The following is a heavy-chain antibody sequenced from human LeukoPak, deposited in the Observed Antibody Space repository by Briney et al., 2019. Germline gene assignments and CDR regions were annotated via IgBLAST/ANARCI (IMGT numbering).Heavy chain of an antibody. CDR3: AKEGRSTTPGY. D-gene: IGHD6-13*01. J-gene: IGHJ4*02. CDR2: ISSTSSSI. Sequence: PGGSLRLSCAASVFTFSSSTMDWVRQAPGKGLEWVSSISSTSSSIYYTDSVKGRFTISRDNTKNSLYLQMNSLRAEDTAVYFCAKEGRSTTPGYWGQGTLVTVSS. V-gene: IGHV3-21*01. CDR1: VFTFSSST.